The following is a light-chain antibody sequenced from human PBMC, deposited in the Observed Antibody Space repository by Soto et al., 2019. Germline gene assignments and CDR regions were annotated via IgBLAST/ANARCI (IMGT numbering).Light chain of an antibody. V-gene: IGKV2-28*01. J-gene: IGKJ1*01. CDR2: LGS. Sequence: DIVLTQSPLSLPVTPGEPASISCKSSQSLLHSKGYECLDWYLQKPGQSPQLLISLGSIRASGVPDRFSGSGSGTDFALKISRVDAEDVGIYYCMQALQTLPTFGQGTKVEI. CDR3: MQALQTLPT. CDR1: QSLLHSKGYEC.